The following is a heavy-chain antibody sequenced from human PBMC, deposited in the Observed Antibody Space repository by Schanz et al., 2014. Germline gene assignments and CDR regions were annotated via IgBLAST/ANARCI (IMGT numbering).Heavy chain of an antibody. D-gene: IGHD3-9*01. V-gene: IGHV1-69*04. Sequence: QSSAKVTNPASSVQVSCKASVGTFSIQAISCVPQAPVQGLEWMGLMHPKTGSTEYAQKFQGRGKIAADRSTRTDYMELRRLRADDTCIYYCGRDRYVDRFPLTSPTQRSSDHVNNYF. J-gene: IGHJ1*01. CDR2: MHPKTGST. CDR3: GRDRYVDRFPLTSPTQRSSDHVNNYF. CDR1: VGTFSIQA.